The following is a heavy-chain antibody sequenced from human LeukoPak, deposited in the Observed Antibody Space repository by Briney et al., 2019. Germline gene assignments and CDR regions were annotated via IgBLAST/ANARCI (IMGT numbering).Heavy chain of an antibody. V-gene: IGHV4-61*02. CDR1: GGSISSGSYY. Sequence: SETLSLTCTVSGGSISSGSYYWSWIRQPAGKGLEWIGRTYTSGSTNYNPSLKSRVTISVDTSKNQFSLKLTSVTAADTAVYYCARDGVNTMVRGADGFDPWGQGTLVTVSS. D-gene: IGHD3-10*01. CDR3: ARDGVNTMVRGADGFDP. J-gene: IGHJ5*02. CDR2: TYTSGST.